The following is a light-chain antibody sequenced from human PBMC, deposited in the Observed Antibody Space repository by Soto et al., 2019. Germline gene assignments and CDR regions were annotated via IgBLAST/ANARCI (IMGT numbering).Light chain of an antibody. V-gene: IGLV1-44*01. CDR1: SSNIGTNT. Sequence: QSVLTQPPSASGTPGQRVTISCSGSSSNIGTNTVNWYQHLPGTAPKLLIYSNNQRPSGVPDRFSGSKSATSASLASSGLQSEDEADYYCASWDDSLSGPVFGGGTKLTVL. CDR2: SNN. J-gene: IGLJ2*01. CDR3: ASWDDSLSGPV.